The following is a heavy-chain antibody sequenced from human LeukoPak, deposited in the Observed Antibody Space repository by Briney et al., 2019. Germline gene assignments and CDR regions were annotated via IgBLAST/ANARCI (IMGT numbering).Heavy chain of an antibody. J-gene: IGHJ4*02. CDR3: ARDHGALAVADPGREFDY. CDR2: INPNSGGT. CDR1: GGTFSSYA. Sequence: ASVKVSCKASGGTFSSYAISWVRQAPGQGLEWMGWINPNSGGTNYAQKFQGRVTMTRDTSISTAYMELSRLRSDDTAVYYCARDHGALAVADPGREFDYWGQGTLVTVSS. D-gene: IGHD6-19*01. V-gene: IGHV1-2*02.